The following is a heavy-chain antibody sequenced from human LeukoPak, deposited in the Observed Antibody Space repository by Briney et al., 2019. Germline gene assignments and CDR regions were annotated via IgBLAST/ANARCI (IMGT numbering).Heavy chain of an antibody. CDR3: ARAGFYDFWSAYYPDS. J-gene: IGHJ4*02. V-gene: IGHV4-59*01. CDR1: GGSISSYY. D-gene: IGHD3-3*01. CDR2: IYYSGST. Sequence: SETLSLTCTVSGGSISSYYWSWIRQPPGKGLEWIGHIYYSGSTNCNPSLKSRVTISVDTSKNQFFLKMNSVTAAATAVYYCARAGFYDFWSAYYPDSWGQGTLVTVSS.